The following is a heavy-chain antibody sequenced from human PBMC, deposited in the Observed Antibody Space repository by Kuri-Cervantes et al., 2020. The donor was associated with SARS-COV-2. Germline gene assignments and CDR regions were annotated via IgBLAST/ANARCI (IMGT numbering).Heavy chain of an antibody. D-gene: IGHD6-19*01. J-gene: IGHJ3*02. CDR3: AREGLVSFAFDI. CDR1: GFTFSDYY. CDR2: ISSSGSTI. Sequence: GESLKISCAASGFTFSDYYMSWIRQAPGKGLEWVSYISSSGSTIYYADSAKGRFTISRDNAKNSLYLQMNSLRAEDTAVYYCAREGLVSFAFDIWGQGTMVTVSS. V-gene: IGHV3-11*04.